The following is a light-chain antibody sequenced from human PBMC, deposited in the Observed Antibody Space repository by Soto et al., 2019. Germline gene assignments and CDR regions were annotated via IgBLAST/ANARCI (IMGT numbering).Light chain of an antibody. Sequence: QSVLTQPPSVSGAPGQRVTISCTGGSSNIGAGYDVHWYQQLPGTAPKLLIYGNSNRPSGVPDRFSGSKSGTSASLAITGLQAEDEAGYYCQSYDNSLSVYVLFGGGTQLTVL. V-gene: IGLV1-40*01. CDR1: SSNIGAGYD. CDR3: QSYDNSLSVYVL. J-gene: IGLJ2*01. CDR2: GNS.